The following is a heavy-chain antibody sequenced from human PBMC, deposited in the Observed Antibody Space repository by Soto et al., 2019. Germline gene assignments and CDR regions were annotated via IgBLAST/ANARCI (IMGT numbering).Heavy chain of an antibody. Sequence: QVQLQESGPGLVKPSQTLSLTCTVSGGSISSGGYYWSWIRQHPGKGLEWIGYIYYSGSTHYNPSLESRVTLSVDTSKNPFPLKLGSVTAADTGVYYCARWPQLEPRFDYWGQGTLVTVSS. CDR2: IYYSGST. J-gene: IGHJ4*02. CDR3: ARWPQLEPRFDY. V-gene: IGHV4-31*03. CDR1: GGSISSGGYY. D-gene: IGHD1-1*01.